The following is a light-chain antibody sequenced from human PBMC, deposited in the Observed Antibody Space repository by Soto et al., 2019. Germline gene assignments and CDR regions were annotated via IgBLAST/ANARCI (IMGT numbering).Light chain of an antibody. Sequence: EIVLTQSPATLSLSPGERATLSCRASQSVSSYLACHQQKPGQAHRLLIDYASNRASGIPARFSGSGSGTNLTLAISILEAEDFAVDYCQLRSNWHPQSTFGQGTQLEFK. CDR2: YAS. CDR3: QLRSNWHPQST. V-gene: IGKV3-11*01. CDR1: QSVSSY. J-gene: IGKJ2*02.